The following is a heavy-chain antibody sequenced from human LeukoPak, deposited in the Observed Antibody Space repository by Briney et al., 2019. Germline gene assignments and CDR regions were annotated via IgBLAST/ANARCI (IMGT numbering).Heavy chain of an antibody. D-gene: IGHD3-3*01. V-gene: IGHV1-69*13. CDR3: ASPVKYYDTWSGYPPFDY. J-gene: IGHJ4*02. Sequence: SVKVSCKASGGTFNNFAISWVRQAPGQGLEWVGGIIPMSGTANHAQKFQGRVTITADESTSTAYMELSSLRSEDTAIYYCASPVKYYDTWSGYPPFDYWGQGTLVTVSS. CDR1: GGTFNNFA. CDR2: IIPMSGTA.